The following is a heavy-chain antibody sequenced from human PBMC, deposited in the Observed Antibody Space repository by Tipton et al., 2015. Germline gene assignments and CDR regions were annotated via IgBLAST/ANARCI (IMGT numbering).Heavy chain of an antibody. J-gene: IGHJ4*02. CDR2: INHSGGT. Sequence: TLSLTCAVYGGSFSGYYWTWIRQPPGKGLEWIGEINHSGGTKYNPSLKSRVTISVDTSKNQFSLKVNSVTAADTAVYYCARRFSHSSSWTFDYWGQGTLVTVSS. CDR1: GGSFSGYY. V-gene: IGHV4-34*01. D-gene: IGHD6-13*01. CDR3: ARRFSHSSSWTFDY.